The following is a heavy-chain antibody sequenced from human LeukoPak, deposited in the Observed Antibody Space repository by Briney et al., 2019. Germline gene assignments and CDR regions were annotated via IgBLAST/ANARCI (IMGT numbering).Heavy chain of an antibody. CDR3: ARERWEYSSSGEDFDY. V-gene: IGHV3-21*01. D-gene: IGHD6-13*01. J-gene: IGHJ4*02. CDR1: GFTFSSYS. Sequence: GGSLRLSCAASGFTFSSYSMNWVRQDPGKRLEWVSSISSSSSYIYYADSVKGRFTISRDNAKNSLYLQMNSLRAEDTAVYYCARERWEYSSSGEDFDYWGQGTLVTVSS. CDR2: ISSSSSYI.